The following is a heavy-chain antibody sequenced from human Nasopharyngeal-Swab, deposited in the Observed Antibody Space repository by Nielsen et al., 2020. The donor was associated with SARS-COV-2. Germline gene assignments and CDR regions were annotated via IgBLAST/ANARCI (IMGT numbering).Heavy chain of an antibody. J-gene: IGHJ6*02. CDR3: ARDQGSSWYTYYYYYGMDV. CDR2: ISYDGSKK. Sequence: LSLTCAASGFTFSSYAMHWVRQAPGKGLEWVAVISYDGSKKYYADSVKGRSTISRDNSKNTLYLQMNSLRAEDTAVYYCARDQGSSWYTYYYYYGMDVWGQGTTVTVSS. V-gene: IGHV3-30-3*01. D-gene: IGHD6-13*01. CDR1: GFTFSSYA.